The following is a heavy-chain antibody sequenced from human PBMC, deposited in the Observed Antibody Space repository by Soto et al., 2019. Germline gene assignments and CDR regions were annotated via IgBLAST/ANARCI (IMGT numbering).Heavy chain of an antibody. CDR2: ISAYNGKT. CDR1: GYIFSNYG. J-gene: IGHJ5*02. V-gene: IGHV1-18*01. Sequence: QVQLVQPGGEVKEPGASVKISCKASGYIFSNYGITWVRQAPGQGLEWMAWISAYNGKTYYAQKVQDRVTVTTDTSTSTGYMEVRSLRSDDTAVYYCATNTSLPAANWLPNGFDLWGEGTVVTVSS. CDR3: ATNTSLPAANWLPNGFDL. D-gene: IGHD2-2*01.